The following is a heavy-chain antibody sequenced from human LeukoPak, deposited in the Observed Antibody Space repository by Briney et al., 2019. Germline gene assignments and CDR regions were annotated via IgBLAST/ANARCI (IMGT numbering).Heavy chain of an antibody. D-gene: IGHD1-14*01. V-gene: IGHV4-4*07. Sequence: SETLSLTCTVSGGSISSYYWSWIRQPAGKGLEWIGRFHTTGSTNYNPSLKSRVTISVDTSKNQFSLKLSSVTAADTAVYYCARDITGSLDYWGQGNLVTVSS. CDR3: ARDITGSLDY. J-gene: IGHJ4*02. CDR1: GGSISSYY. CDR2: FHTTGST.